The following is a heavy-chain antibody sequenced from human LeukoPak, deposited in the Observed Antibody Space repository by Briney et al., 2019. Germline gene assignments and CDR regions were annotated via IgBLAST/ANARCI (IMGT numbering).Heavy chain of an antibody. Sequence: PGGSLRLSCVASGFTFSKYTMSWVRQAPGKGLEWVSAISGSGGSTYYADSVKGRFTISRDNSKNTLYLQMNSLRAEDTAVYYCATTYYYDSSGSQYYWGQGTLVTVSS. CDR1: GFTFSKYT. J-gene: IGHJ4*02. D-gene: IGHD3-22*01. CDR2: ISGSGGST. V-gene: IGHV3-23*01. CDR3: ATTYYYDSSGSQYY.